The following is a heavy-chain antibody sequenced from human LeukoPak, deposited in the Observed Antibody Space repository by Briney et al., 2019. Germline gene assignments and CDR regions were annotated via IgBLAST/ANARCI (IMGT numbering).Heavy chain of an antibody. CDR3: ARAKSLWFGELFPVDY. V-gene: IGHV3-21*01. Sequence: GGSLRLSCAASGFTFSSYSMNWVRQAPGKGLEWVSSISSSSSYTYYADSVKGRFTISRDNAKNSLYLQMNSLRAEDTAVYYCARAKSLWFGELFPVDYWGQGTLVAVSS. D-gene: IGHD3-10*01. CDR2: ISSSSSYT. J-gene: IGHJ4*02. CDR1: GFTFSSYS.